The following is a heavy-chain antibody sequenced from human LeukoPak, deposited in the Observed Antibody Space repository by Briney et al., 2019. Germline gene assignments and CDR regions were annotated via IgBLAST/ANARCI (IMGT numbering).Heavy chain of an antibody. Sequence: PSETLSLTCAVYGGSFSGYYWSWIRQPPGKGLEWIGEINHSGSTNYNPFLKSRVTISVDTSKNQFSLKLSSVTAADTAVYYCARGPGIAAAPFDPWGQGTLVTVSS. CDR2: INHSGST. V-gene: IGHV4-34*01. D-gene: IGHD6-13*01. CDR1: GGSFSGYY. CDR3: ARGPGIAAAPFDP. J-gene: IGHJ5*02.